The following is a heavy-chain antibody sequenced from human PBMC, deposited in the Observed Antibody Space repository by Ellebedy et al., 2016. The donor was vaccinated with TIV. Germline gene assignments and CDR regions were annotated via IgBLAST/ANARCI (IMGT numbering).Heavy chain of an antibody. Sequence: PGGSLRLSCAASGLTFSSHAMSWVRQAPGKGLKWVASIMQDGSEKYYVDSVKGRFTISRDNAKNSLFLQMNSLRAGDTGVYYCARADNWLDPWGQGTLVTVSS. CDR1: GLTFSSHA. J-gene: IGHJ5*02. V-gene: IGHV3-7*04. CDR2: IMQDGSEK. CDR3: ARADNWLDP.